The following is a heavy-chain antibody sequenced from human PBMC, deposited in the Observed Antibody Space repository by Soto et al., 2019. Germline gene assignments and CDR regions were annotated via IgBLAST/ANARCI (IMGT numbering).Heavy chain of an antibody. CDR3: ARGRNYALHERNYLNNWFDP. D-gene: IGHD1-7*01. V-gene: IGHV4-31*03. Sequence: PSETLSLTCTVSGGSISSGGYYWSWIRQHPGKGLEWIGYIYYSGSTYYNPSLKSRVTISVDTSKNQFSLKLSSVTAADTAVYYCARGRNYALHERNYLNNWFDPWGQGTLVTVSS. CDR2: IYYSGST. CDR1: GGSISSGGYY. J-gene: IGHJ5*02.